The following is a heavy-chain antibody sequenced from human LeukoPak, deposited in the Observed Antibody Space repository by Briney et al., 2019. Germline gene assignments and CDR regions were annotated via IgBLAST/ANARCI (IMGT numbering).Heavy chain of an antibody. CDR3: AKGRGNSGSMDYFDY. J-gene: IGHJ4*02. Sequence: GGSLRLSCAGSRFTVSTYAMSWVRQAPGKGLEYVSVISASGGSTYYADSVKGRFTISRDNSKNTLYLQMNSLRADDTAVYYCAKGRGNSGSMDYFDYWGQGTLVIVSS. CDR2: ISASGGST. D-gene: IGHD5-12*01. CDR1: RFTVSTYA. V-gene: IGHV3-23*01.